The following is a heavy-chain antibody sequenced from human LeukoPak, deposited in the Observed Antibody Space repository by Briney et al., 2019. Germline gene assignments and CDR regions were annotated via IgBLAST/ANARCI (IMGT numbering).Heavy chain of an antibody. J-gene: IGHJ4*02. V-gene: IGHV1-24*01. D-gene: IGHD6-19*01. Sequence: ASVKVSCKASGYTFTGYYMHWVRQAPGKGLEWMGGFDPEDGETIYAQKFQGRVTMAEDTSTDTAYMELSNLRSEDTAVYYCATHLSIAVAVGFGYWGQGTLVTVSS. CDR1: GYTFTGYY. CDR2: FDPEDGET. CDR3: ATHLSIAVAVGFGY.